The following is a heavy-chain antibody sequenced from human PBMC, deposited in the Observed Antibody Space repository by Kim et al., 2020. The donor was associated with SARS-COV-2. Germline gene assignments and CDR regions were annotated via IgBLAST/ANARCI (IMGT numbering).Heavy chain of an antibody. V-gene: IGHV7-4-1*02. CDR2: INTNTGNP. CDR1: GYTFTSYA. CDR3: AREERGYYDSSGNTGGY. J-gene: IGHJ4*02. Sequence: ASVKVSCKASGYTFTSYAMNWVRQAPGQGLEWMGWINTNTGNPTYAQGFTGRFVFSLDTSVSTAYLQISSLKAEDTAVYYCAREERGYYDSSGNTGGYWGQGTLVTVSS. D-gene: IGHD3-22*01.